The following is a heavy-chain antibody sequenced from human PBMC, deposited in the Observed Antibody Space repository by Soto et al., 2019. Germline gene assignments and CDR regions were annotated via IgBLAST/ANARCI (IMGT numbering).Heavy chain of an antibody. V-gene: IGHV4-39*01. D-gene: IGHD2-2*01. CDR2: IYYSGST. Sequence: SETLSLTCTVSGGSISSSSYYWGWIRQPPGKGLEWIGSIYYSGSTYYNPSLKSRVTISVDTSKNQFSLNLSSVTAADTAVYYCAIFRVYFISPSCYGDYIFDYWGQGTLVPVSP. J-gene: IGHJ4*02. CDR3: AIFRVYFISPSCYGDYIFDY. CDR1: GGSISSSSYY.